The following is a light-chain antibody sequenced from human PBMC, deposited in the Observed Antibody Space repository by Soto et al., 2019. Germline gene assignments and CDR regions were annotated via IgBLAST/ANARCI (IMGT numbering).Light chain of an antibody. CDR3: QQYNDRPPIT. Sequence: EIVITQSPVTLSASPGESATLSCSASHSFDNNVAWYQQTPGQAPRLLIVGSFARATGIPARFSGSGSGSEFTLTISGLQSEDFAVYYCQQYNDRPPITFGQGTRLEIK. CDR1: HSFDNN. J-gene: IGKJ5*01. CDR2: GSF. V-gene: IGKV3-15*01.